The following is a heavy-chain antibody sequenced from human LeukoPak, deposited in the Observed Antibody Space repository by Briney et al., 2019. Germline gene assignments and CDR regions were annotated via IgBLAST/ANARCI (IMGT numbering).Heavy chain of an antibody. D-gene: IGHD3-9*01. CDR1: GGTFSSYA. Sequence: ASVKVSCKASGGTFSSYAISWVRQAPGQGLEWMGGIIPIFGTANYAQKFQGRVTITTDESATTTDMNLSSLTSEDTAVYYCARLVSPYYYYYMDVWGKGTTVTVSS. V-gene: IGHV1-69*05. CDR2: IIPIFGTA. J-gene: IGHJ6*03. CDR3: ARLVSPYYYYYMDV.